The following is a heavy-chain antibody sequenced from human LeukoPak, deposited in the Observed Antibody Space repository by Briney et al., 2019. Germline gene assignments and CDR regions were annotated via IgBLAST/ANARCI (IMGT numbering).Heavy chain of an antibody. Sequence: ASVKVSCKASGYTFTSYGISWVRQAPGQGLEWMGWISAYNGNTNYAQKLQGRVTMTTDTSTSTAYMELRSLRSDDTAVYYCARWAPGWGVPGDFDYWGQGTLVTVSS. J-gene: IGHJ4*02. CDR1: GYTFTSYG. V-gene: IGHV1-18*01. CDR3: ARWAPGWGVPGDFDY. CDR2: ISAYNGNT. D-gene: IGHD2-2*01.